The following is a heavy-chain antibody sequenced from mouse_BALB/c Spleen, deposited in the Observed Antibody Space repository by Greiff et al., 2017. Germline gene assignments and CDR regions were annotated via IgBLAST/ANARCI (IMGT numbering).Heavy chain of an antibody. J-gene: IGHJ1*01. D-gene: IGHD1-2*01. V-gene: IGHV1-80*01. CDR1: GYAFSSYW. CDR3: ARSAGYAYGYFDV. Sequence: VQLQQSGAELVRPGSSVKISCKASGYAFSSYWMNWVKQRPGQGLEWIGQIYPGDGDTNYNGKFKGKATLTADKSSSTAYMQLSSLTSEDSAVYFCARSAGYAYGYFDVWGAGTTVTVSS. CDR2: IYPGDGDT.